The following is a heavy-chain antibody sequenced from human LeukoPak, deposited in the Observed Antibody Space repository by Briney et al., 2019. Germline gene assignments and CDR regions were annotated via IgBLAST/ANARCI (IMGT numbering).Heavy chain of an antibody. J-gene: IGHJ3*02. CDR1: GYTFTNYD. CDR2: MNPNSGNT. Sequence: ASVKVSCKASGYTFTNYDINWVRQATGQGLEWMGWMNPNSGNTGYAQKFQGRVTMTRNTSISTAYMELSSLRSEDTAVYYCARDLNGRGDDAFDIWGQGTRVTVSS. D-gene: IGHD2-8*01. V-gene: IGHV1-8*01. CDR3: ARDLNGRGDDAFDI.